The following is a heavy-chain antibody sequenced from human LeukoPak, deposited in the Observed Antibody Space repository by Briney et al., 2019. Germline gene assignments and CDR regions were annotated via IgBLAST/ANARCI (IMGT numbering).Heavy chain of an antibody. CDR2: IYYSGST. D-gene: IGHD6-6*01. V-gene: IGHV4-59*12. CDR3: ARDSPSFYYYGMDV. Sequence: PSETLSLTCTVSGGSISSYYWSWIRQPPGKGLEWIGYIYYSGSTNYNPSLKSRVTISVDTSKNQFSLKLSSVTAADTAVYYCARDSPSFYYYGMDVWGQGTTVTVSS. CDR1: GGSISSYY. J-gene: IGHJ6*02.